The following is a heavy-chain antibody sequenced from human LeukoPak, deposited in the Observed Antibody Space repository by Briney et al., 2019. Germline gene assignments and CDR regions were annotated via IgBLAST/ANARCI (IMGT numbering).Heavy chain of an antibody. J-gene: IGHJ4*02. CDR2: IRGDGRTT. D-gene: IGHD6-19*01. CDR1: GYTFGDYA. CDR3: AKDAVAGTWLHY. V-gene: IGHV3-43*02. Sequence: HPGGSLRLSCAASGYTFGDYAMHWVRQAPGKGLEWVSLIRGDGRTTSYAGSVKGRFTISRDNSKNSLYLQMSSLSGEDTAVYYCAKDAVAGTWLHYWGQGTLVTVSS.